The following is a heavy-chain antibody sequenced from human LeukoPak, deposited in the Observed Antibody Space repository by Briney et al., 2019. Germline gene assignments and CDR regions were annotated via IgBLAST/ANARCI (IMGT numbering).Heavy chain of an antibody. J-gene: IGHJ4*02. V-gene: IGHV3-30*02. CDR1: GFTFSTYG. D-gene: IGHD6-19*01. CDR3: AKDLSKHSSGWSFDS. CDR2: MRYDGTDE. Sequence: GGSLRLSCAASGFTFSTYGMHWVRQAPGKGLEWVTLMRYDGTDEYYADSVKGRFTISRDNSKGTLFLQMSSLRPGDTAVYYCAKDLSKHSSGWSFDSWGQGTLVTVSS.